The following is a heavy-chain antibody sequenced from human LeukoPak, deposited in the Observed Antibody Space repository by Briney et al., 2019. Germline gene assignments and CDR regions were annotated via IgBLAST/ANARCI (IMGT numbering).Heavy chain of an antibody. J-gene: IGHJ4*02. V-gene: IGHV1-2*02. CDR2: INPNSGGT. CDR1: GGTFSSYA. Sequence: GASVKVSCKASGGTFSSYAISWVRQAPGQGLEWMGWINPNSGGTNYAQKFQGRVTMTRDTSISTAYMELSRLRSDDTAVYYCAREGTDGSYYGFDYWGQGTLVTVSS. CDR3: AREGTDGSYYGFDY. D-gene: IGHD1-26*01.